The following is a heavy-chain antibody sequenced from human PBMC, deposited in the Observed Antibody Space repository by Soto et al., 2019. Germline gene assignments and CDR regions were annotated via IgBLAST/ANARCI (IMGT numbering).Heavy chain of an antibody. CDR1: GGTFSSYA. CDR2: IIPIFGTA. J-gene: IGHJ6*02. V-gene: IGHV1-69*13. Sequence: SVKVSCQASGGTFSSYAISWVRQAPGQGLEWMGGIIPIFGTANYAQKFQGRVTITADESTSTAYMELSSLRSEDTAVYYCARGSLWFGEQTGARKKDYYYYYGMDVWGQGTTVTVSS. D-gene: IGHD3-10*01. CDR3: ARGSLWFGEQTGARKKDYYYYYGMDV.